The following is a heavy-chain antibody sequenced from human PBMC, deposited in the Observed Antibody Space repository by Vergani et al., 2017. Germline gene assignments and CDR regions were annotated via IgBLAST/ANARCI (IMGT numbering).Heavy chain of an antibody. V-gene: IGHV3-33*01. Sequence: VQLVESGGGVVQPGRSLRLSCAASGFTFNQYGLHWVRQAPGKGLEWVAVTWSDGNNKQYADSVNGRFTISRDNSKSTMYLQMNSLRDEDTGVYYCARDLRLLYNRFDPWGQGTLVTVSS. J-gene: IGHJ5*02. CDR2: TWSDGNNK. CDR3: ARDLRLLYNRFDP. CDR1: GFTFNQYG. D-gene: IGHD1-14*01.